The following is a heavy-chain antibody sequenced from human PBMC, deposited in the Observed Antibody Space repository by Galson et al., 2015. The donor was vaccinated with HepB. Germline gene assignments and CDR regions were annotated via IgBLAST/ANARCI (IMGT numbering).Heavy chain of an antibody. Sequence: SLRLSCAASGFTFSSYAMSWVRQAPGKGLEWVSAISGSGGSTYYADSVKGRFTISRDNSKNTLYLQMNSLRAEDTAVYYCAKDPGSGSYYNAFLCFDYWGQGTLVTVSS. CDR3: AKDPGSGSYYNAFLCFDY. D-gene: IGHD1-26*01. V-gene: IGHV3-23*01. J-gene: IGHJ4*02. CDR2: ISGSGGST. CDR1: GFTFSSYA.